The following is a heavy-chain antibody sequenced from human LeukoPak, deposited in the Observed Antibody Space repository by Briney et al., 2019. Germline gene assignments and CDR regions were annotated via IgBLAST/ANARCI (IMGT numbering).Heavy chain of an antibody. J-gene: IGHJ4*02. CDR3: ARTAETIYYYDSSGYEPSFDY. D-gene: IGHD3-22*01. CDR2: ISPMFGTA. Sequence: SVKVSCKASGGTFSSYAISWVRQAPGQGLEWMGGISPMFGTANYAQKFQGRVTITTDESTSTAYMEMSSQRSEDTAVCYCARTAETIYYYDSSGYEPSFDYWGQGTLVTVSS. CDR1: GGTFSSYA. V-gene: IGHV1-69*05.